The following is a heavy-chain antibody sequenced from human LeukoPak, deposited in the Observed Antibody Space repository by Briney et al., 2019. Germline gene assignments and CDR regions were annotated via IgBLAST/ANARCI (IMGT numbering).Heavy chain of an antibody. V-gene: IGHV4-59*12. CDR3: ARPKPSGSYDY. CDR2: IYYSGST. Sequence: SETLSLTCTVSGGSISSYYWSWIRQPPGKGLEWIGYIYYSGSTNYNPSLKSRVTISVDTSKNQFSLKLSSVTAADTAVYYCARPKPSGSYDYWGQGTLVTVSS. D-gene: IGHD1-26*01. CDR1: GGSISSYY. J-gene: IGHJ4*02.